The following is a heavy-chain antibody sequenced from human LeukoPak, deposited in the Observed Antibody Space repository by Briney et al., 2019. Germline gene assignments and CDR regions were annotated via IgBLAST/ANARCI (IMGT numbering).Heavy chain of an antibody. CDR2: IYSGGST. Sequence: GGSLRLSCAASGFTVSSNYMSWVRQAPGKGLEWVSVIYSGGSTYYADSVKGRFTISRDNSKNTLYLQMNSLRAEDTAVYYCARVVKDYVWGSYVMDALDIWGQGTMVTVSS. CDR1: GFTVSSNY. CDR3: ARVVKDYVWGSYVMDALDI. D-gene: IGHD3-16*01. J-gene: IGHJ3*02. V-gene: IGHV3-66*01.